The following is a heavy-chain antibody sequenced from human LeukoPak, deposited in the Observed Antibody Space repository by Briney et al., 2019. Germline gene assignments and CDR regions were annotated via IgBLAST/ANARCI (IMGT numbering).Heavy chain of an antibody. CDR1: SGSISSSNYY. D-gene: IGHD6-13*01. Sequence: SETLSLTCTVSSGSISSSNYYWGWIRQPPGKGLEWIGSIYYSGSTYYNPSLKSRVTISVDTSKNQFSLKLSSVTAADTAVYYCSSSFKGSFDYWGQGTLVTVSS. J-gene: IGHJ4*02. CDR2: IYYSGST. V-gene: IGHV4-39*07. CDR3: SSSFKGSFDY.